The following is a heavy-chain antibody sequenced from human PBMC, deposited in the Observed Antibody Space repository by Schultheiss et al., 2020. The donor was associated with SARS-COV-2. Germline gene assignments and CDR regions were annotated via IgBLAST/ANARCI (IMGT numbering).Heavy chain of an antibody. Sequence: GESLKISCKGSGYSFTSYWIGWVRQMPGKGLEWMGIIYPGDSDTRYSPSFQGKVTISADKSISTAYLQWSSLKASDTAMYYCARQGPDIVVVPAAIGDAFDIWGQGTMVTVSS. V-gene: IGHV5-51*01. CDR1: GYSFTSYW. J-gene: IGHJ3*02. CDR3: ARQGPDIVVVPAAIGDAFDI. CDR2: IYPGDSDT. D-gene: IGHD2-2*01.